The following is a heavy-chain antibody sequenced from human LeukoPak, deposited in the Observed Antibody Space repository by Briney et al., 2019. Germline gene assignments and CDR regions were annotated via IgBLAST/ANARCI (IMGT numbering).Heavy chain of an antibody. CDR3: ARDLDYCSSTSCYAFDI. D-gene: IGHD2-2*01. V-gene: IGHV4-4*07. J-gene: IGHJ3*02. Sequence: SETLSLTCTVSGGSISSYYWSWIRQPAGKGLEWIGRIYTSGSTNYNPSLKSRVTMSVDTSKNQFSLKLSSVTAADTAVYYCARDLDYCSSTSCYAFDIWGQGTMVTVSS. CDR2: IYTSGST. CDR1: GGSISSYY.